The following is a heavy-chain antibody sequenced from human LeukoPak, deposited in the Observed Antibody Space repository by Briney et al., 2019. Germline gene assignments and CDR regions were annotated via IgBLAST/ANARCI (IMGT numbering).Heavy chain of an antibody. CDR3: ARDTYYYDSSGYIGFGAFDI. J-gene: IGHJ3*02. Sequence: PGGSLRLSCAASGFTFSSYWMSWVRQAPGKGLEWVANIKQDGSEKYYVDSVKGRFTISRDNAKNSLYLQMNSLRAEDTAVYYCARDTYYYDSSGYIGFGAFDIWGQGTMVTVSS. D-gene: IGHD3-22*01. CDR1: GFTFSSYW. CDR2: IKQDGSEK. V-gene: IGHV3-7*01.